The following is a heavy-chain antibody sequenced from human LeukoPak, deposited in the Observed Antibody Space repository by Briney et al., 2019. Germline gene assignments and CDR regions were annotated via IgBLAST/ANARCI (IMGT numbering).Heavy chain of an antibody. Sequence: PSETLSLTCTVSGGSISSYYWSWIRQPPGKGLEWIGYIYYSGSTNYNPSLKSRVTISVDTSKSQFSLKLSSVTAADTAVYYCARVGIAASIDYWGQGTLVTVSS. CDR1: GGSISSYY. CDR3: ARVGIAASIDY. CDR2: IYYSGST. V-gene: IGHV4-59*01. D-gene: IGHD6-13*01. J-gene: IGHJ4*02.